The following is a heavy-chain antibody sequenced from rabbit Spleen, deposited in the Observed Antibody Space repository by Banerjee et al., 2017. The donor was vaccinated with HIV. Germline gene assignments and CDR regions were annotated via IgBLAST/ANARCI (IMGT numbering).Heavy chain of an antibody. V-gene: IGHV1S45*01. Sequence: QEQLVESGGGLVQPGGALKLSCKASGFDFSSSYWICWGRQAPGKGLEWIGCIYGGSSGSTYYASWAKGRFPISTSASLNTVTLQLNSLTAADTATYFCGRDANGDVRLSRLDLWGQGTLVTVS. CDR1: GFDFSSSYW. CDR3: GRDANGDVRLSRLDL. CDR2: IYGGSSGST. J-gene: IGHJ3*01. D-gene: IGHD2-1*01.